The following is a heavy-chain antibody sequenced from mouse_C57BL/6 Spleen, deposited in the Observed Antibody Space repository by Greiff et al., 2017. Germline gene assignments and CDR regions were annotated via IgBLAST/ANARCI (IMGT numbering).Heavy chain of an antibody. CDR2: IYPSDSET. V-gene: IGHV1-61*01. J-gene: IGHJ3*01. Sequence: QVQLQQPGAELVRPGSSVKLSCKASGYTFTSYWMDWVKQRPGQGLEWIGNIYPSDSETHYNQKFKDKATLTVDKSSSTAYMQLSSLTSEDSAVYYCARLGTSEGFAYWGQGTLVTVSA. CDR1: GYTFTSYW. D-gene: IGHD5-1*01. CDR3: ARLGTSEGFAY.